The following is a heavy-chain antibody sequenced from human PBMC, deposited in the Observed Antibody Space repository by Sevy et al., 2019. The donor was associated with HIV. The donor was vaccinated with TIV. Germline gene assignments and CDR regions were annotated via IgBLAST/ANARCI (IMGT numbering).Heavy chain of an antibody. CDR3: ARLGSNRVWYTDY. CDR2: IYSGGTT. V-gene: IGHV3-53*01. CDR1: AFSVSGND. D-gene: IGHD1-26*01. J-gene: IGHJ4*02. Sequence: GGSLRLSCGASAFSVSGNDMAWIRQAPGKGLEWVSLIYSGGTTYSADSVRGGFTISRDISRNTVYLQMSNLRVEDTAVYFCARLGSNRVWYTDYWGQGTRVTVSS.